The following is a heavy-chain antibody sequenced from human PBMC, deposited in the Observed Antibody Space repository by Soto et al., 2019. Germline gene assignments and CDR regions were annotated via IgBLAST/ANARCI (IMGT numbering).Heavy chain of an antibody. Sequence: ESGGGVVQPGRSLRLSCAASGFTFSSYGMHWVRQAPGKGLEWVAVISYDGSNKYYADSVKGRFTISRDNSKNTLYLQMNSLRAEDTAVYYCAVPAAIEPFDYWGQGTLVTVSS. V-gene: IGHV3-30*03. CDR1: GFTFSSYG. J-gene: IGHJ4*02. CDR2: ISYDGSNK. CDR3: AVPAAIEPFDY. D-gene: IGHD2-2*01.